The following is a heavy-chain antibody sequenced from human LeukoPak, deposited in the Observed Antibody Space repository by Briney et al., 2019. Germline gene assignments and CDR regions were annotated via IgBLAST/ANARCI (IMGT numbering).Heavy chain of an antibody. Sequence: SETLSLTCTVSGGSISSSSYYWGWIRQPPGKGLEWIGEINHSGSTNYNPSLKSRVTISVDTSKNQFSLKLSSVTAADTAFYYCARVAAKTVDYWGQGTLVTVSS. D-gene: IGHD2-15*01. J-gene: IGHJ4*02. CDR1: GGSISSSSYY. CDR3: ARVAAKTVDY. CDR2: INHSGST. V-gene: IGHV4-39*07.